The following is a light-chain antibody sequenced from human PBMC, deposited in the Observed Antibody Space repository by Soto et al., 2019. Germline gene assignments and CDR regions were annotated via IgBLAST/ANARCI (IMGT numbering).Light chain of an antibody. Sequence: IQMTQSPSTLSASVGDRVTITCRASQSIGRWLAWYQQKPRKAPKLLIYKASTLKSGVPSRFSGSGSGTEFTLTISSLQPDDFATYYCQHYNSYSEAFGQGTKVDI. CDR1: QSIGRW. CDR2: KAS. CDR3: QHYNSYSEA. V-gene: IGKV1-5*03. J-gene: IGKJ1*01.